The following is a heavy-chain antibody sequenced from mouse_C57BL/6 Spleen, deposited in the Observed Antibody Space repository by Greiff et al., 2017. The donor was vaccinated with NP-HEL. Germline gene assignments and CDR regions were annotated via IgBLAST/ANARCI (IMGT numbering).Heavy chain of an antibody. Sequence: EVKLVESGPGLVKPSQSLSLTCSVTGYSITSGYYWNWIRQFPGNKLEWMGYISYDGSNNYNPSLKNRISITRDTSKNQFFLKLNSVTTEDTATYYCARDHGSSFDYWGQGTTLTVSS. V-gene: IGHV3-6*01. CDR2: ISYDGSN. J-gene: IGHJ2*01. D-gene: IGHD1-1*01. CDR3: ARDHGSSFDY. CDR1: GYSITSGYY.